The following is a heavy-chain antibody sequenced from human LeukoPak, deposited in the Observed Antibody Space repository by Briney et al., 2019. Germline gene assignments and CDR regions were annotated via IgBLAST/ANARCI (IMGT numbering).Heavy chain of an antibody. V-gene: IGHV3-48*02. CDR2: ISSSSTI. J-gene: IGHJ4*02. D-gene: IGHD3-22*01. Sequence: GGSLRLSCAASGFTFSSYNMNWVRQAPGKGLEWVSYISSSSTIYYADSVKGRFTISRDNANNSLYLQMNSLRDEDTAVYYCARGFGSGYYRGWGQGTLVTVSS. CDR1: GFTFSSYN. CDR3: ARGFGSGYYRG.